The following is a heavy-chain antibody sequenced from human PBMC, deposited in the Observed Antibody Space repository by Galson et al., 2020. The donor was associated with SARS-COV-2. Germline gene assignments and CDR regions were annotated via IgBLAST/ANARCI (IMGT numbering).Heavy chain of an antibody. Sequence: GGSLRLSCAASGFTFSDYFMNWVRQAPGKGLEWVSAISGSSSPIYYADSVKGRFTISRDNAKNSVYLQMNSLRAEDTAVYYCARGLCGGDCYEDWGQGTLVTVSS. J-gene: IGHJ4*02. CDR2: ISGSSSPI. CDR1: GFTFSDYF. D-gene: IGHD2-21*02. CDR3: ARGLCGGDCYED. V-gene: IGHV3-21*01.